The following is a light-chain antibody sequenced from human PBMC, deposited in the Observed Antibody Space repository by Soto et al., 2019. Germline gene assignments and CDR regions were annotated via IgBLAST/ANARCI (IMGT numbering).Light chain of an antibody. CDR1: QSVSSY. V-gene: IGKV3-11*01. CDR2: DAS. Sequence: EIVLTQSPATLSLSPGERATLSCRASQSVSSYLAWYQQKPGQAPRLLIYDASNRATGIPARFSGSESGTDFTLTISSLEPEDFAVYYCQQRSNWPMYTFGQGTKLAIK. CDR3: QQRSNWPMYT. J-gene: IGKJ2*01.